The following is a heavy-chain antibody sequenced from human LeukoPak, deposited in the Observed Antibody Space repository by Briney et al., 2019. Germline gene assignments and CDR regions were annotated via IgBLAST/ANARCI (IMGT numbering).Heavy chain of an antibody. D-gene: IGHD3-3*01. CDR1: GGSISNYY. CDR3: ARAPGCDLWSGCGLNYSYYYYLDV. Sequence: SETLSLTCTVSGGSISNYYWSWIRQPPGKGLEWIGYNYDSGSANYNPSLKSRVTISVDRSKKQVSLKLSSVTAADTAVYYCARAPGCDLWSGCGLNYSYYYYLDVWGKGTTVTVSS. CDR2: NYDSGSA. V-gene: IGHV4-59*01. J-gene: IGHJ6*03.